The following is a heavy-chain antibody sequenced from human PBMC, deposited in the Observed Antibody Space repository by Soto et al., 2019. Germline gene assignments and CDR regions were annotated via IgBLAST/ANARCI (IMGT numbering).Heavy chain of an antibody. D-gene: IGHD3-10*01. CDR2: IMPKFGVE. V-gene: IGHV1-69*01. J-gene: IGHJ6*01. Sequence: QVQLVQSGAEVKKPGSSVKVSCKASGGTFSTYAITWVRQAPGQGLEWMGGIMPKFGVENHAQKFQGRVTITADESTSTAYMELSSLRSEDTAVYYCARGAGGMDVWGQGTTVTVSS. CDR1: GGTFSTYA. CDR3: ARGAGGMDV.